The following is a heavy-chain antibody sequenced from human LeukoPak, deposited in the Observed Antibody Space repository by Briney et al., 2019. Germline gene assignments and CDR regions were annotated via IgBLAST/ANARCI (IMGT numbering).Heavy chain of an antibody. CDR2: ISGYNGHT. V-gene: IGHV1-18*01. CDR1: GYTFTSYD. J-gene: IGHJ4*02. CDR3: ARAGSGSYYNAHFDY. Sequence: ASVKVSCEASGYTFTSYDISWVRQAPGQGLEWMGWISGYNGHTKYAQKFQGRATMTTDTSTSTAYMELRSLRSDDTAVYYCARAGSGSYYNAHFDYWGQGTLVTVSS. D-gene: IGHD3-10*01.